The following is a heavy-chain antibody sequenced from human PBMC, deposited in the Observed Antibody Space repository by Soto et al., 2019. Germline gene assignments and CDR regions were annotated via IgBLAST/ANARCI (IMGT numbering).Heavy chain of an antibody. Sequence: QVQLQQRGAGLLKPSETLSLTCVVFGGSFSSYYWSWIRQPPGKGLEWIGEINHRGNTNYNPSLKSRVSMSVDTSKNQFSLKLTSVTAADTALYYCARAVTGARLVDWYFDLWGRGTQVTVSS. CDR3: ARAVTGARLVDWYFDL. J-gene: IGHJ2*01. D-gene: IGHD2-21*02. V-gene: IGHV4-34*02. CDR2: INHRGNT. CDR1: GGSFSSYY.